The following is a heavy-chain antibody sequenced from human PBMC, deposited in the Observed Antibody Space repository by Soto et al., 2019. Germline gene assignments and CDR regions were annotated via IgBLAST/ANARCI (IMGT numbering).Heavy chain of an antibody. CDR3: ARHGSS. CDR2: IYYSGQT. CDR1: GVSISGSSYY. Sequence: QLQLQESGPGLVKPSETLSLICSVSGVSISGSSYYWGWIRQPPGKGLEWIGSIYYSGQTYYNPSLKSRVTISIDRSKNQFSLNLPSVTATDTAIYYCARHGSSWGQGTLVTVSS. J-gene: IGHJ5*02. V-gene: IGHV4-39*01.